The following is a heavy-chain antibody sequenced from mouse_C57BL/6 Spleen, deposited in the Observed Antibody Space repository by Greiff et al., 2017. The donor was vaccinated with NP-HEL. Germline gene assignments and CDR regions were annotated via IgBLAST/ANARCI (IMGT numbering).Heavy chain of an antibody. J-gene: IGHJ2*01. D-gene: IGHD4-1*01. Sequence: VKLQQPGAELVKPGASVKLSCKASGYTFTSYWMHWVKQRPGQGLEWIGMIHPNSGSNNYNEKFQSKATMTVDKSSSTAYMQRSSLTSEDSAVYYCARGRVGLDYWGQGTTLTVSS. CDR2: IHPNSGSN. V-gene: IGHV1-64*01. CDR1: GYTFTSYW. CDR3: ARGRVGLDY.